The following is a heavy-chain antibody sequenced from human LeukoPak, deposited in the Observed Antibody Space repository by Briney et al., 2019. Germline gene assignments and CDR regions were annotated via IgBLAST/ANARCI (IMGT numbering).Heavy chain of an antibody. Sequence: SETLSLTCAVYVGSYSGYYWSWIRQPPGKGLEWIGEINHSGSTNYNPSLKSRVTISVDTSKNQFSLRLSSVTAADTAVYYCARGRPPAGFSGFDCWSQGTLVTV. CDR3: ARGRPPAGFSGFDC. J-gene: IGHJ4*02. CDR2: INHSGST. D-gene: IGHD2/OR15-2a*01. V-gene: IGHV4-34*01. CDR1: VGSYSGYY.